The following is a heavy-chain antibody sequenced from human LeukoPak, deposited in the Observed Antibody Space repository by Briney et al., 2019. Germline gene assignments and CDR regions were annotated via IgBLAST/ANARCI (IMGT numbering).Heavy chain of an antibody. CDR2: IYYSGST. CDR3: ARVSSSSWYYFDY. J-gene: IGHJ4*02. CDR1: GGSISSYY. Sequence: SETLSLTCTVSGGSISSYYWSWIRQPPGKGLEWIGYIYYSGSTNYSPSLKSRVTISVDTSKNQFSLKLSSVTAADTAVYYCARVSSSSWYYFDYWGQGTLVTVSS. D-gene: IGHD6-13*01. V-gene: IGHV4-59*01.